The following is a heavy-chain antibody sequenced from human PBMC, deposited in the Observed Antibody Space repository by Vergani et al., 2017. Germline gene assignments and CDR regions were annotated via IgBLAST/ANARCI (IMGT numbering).Heavy chain of an antibody. V-gene: IGHV4-39*01. CDR3: ARHSTVEWLVKLGWIDP. Sequence: QLQLQKSGPGLVKPSATLSLTCSVSGASIRSSNYYWGWIRQPPGKGLEWIASIYYSVSTYYNPSLKSRVTISVDTSKNQFSLKLSSVTAADTAVYFGARHSTVEWLVKLGWIDPWGQGILVTVSS. J-gene: IGHJ5*02. CDR1: GASIRSSNYY. D-gene: IGHD6-19*01. CDR2: IYYSVST.